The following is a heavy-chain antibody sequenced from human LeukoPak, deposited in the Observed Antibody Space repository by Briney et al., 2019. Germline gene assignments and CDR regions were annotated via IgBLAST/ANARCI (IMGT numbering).Heavy chain of an antibody. Sequence: SQTLSLTCAISGDSVSSNRASWTWIRQSPSRGLEWLGRTYYRSKWYNDYAVSLKSRISINPDTSKNQFSLQLNSVTPEDTAVYYCSRSDGASDFDYWGQGTLVTVSS. CDR2: TYYRSKWYN. V-gene: IGHV6-1*01. CDR1: GDSVSSNRAS. CDR3: SRSDGASDFDY. D-gene: IGHD5-24*01. J-gene: IGHJ4*02.